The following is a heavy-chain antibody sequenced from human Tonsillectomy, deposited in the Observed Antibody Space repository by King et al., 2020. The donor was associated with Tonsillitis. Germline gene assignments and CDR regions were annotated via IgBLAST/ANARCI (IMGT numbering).Heavy chain of an antibody. V-gene: IGHV3-43*01. D-gene: IGHD3-3*01. CDR1: GFTFDDYT. CDR2: ISWDGGST. CDR3: AKDINSYYDFWSGNVGGMDG. J-gene: IGHJ6*02. Sequence: VQLVESGGVVVQPGGSLRLSCAASGFTFDDYTMHWVRQAPGKGLEWVSLISWDGGSTYYADSVKGRFTISRDNSKNSLYLQMNSLRTEDTALYYCAKDINSYYDFWSGNVGGMDGWGQGTTVTVSS.